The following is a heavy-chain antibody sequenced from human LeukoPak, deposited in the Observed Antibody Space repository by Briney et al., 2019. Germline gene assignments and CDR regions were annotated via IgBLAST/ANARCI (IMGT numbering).Heavy chain of an antibody. J-gene: IGHJ4*02. D-gene: IGHD2-15*01. CDR3: ASTQRGDYFDY. V-gene: IGHV3-21*01. CDR1: GFTLSSYS. Sequence: GGSLRLSCAASGFTLSSYSMNWVRQAPGKGLEWVSFYYADSLKGRFTISRDNAKNSLYLQMNSLRAEDTAVYYCASTQRGDYFDYWGQGTLVTVSS.